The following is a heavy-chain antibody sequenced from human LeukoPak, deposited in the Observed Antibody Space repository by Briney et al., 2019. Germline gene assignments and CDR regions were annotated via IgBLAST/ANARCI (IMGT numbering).Heavy chain of an antibody. CDR3: ARGLQIGFLEY. J-gene: IGHJ4*02. CDR1: GYTFTNYA. V-gene: IGHV1-3*01. CDR2: INAGNGNT. D-gene: IGHD4-11*01. Sequence: ASVKVSCKASGYTFTNYAINWVRQAPGQRLEWMGWINAGNGNTKYSQKFQGRVTLTTDTSTSTAYMEVRSLTSADTAVYYCARGLQIGFLEYWGQGTLVTVSS.